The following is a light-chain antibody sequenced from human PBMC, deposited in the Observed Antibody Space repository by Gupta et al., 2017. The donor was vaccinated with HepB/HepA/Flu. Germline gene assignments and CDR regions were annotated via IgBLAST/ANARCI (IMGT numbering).Light chain of an antibody. V-gene: IGLV2-23*02. CDR3: CSYAGTTTWV. J-gene: IGLJ3*02. CDR1: SSDIGTYNL. Sequence: QSDLTQPASVSASPGQWTTISCTGTSSDIGTYNLVSWYQHRQGKAPKLILYEVNKRPSGVSNRFSGSKSGQTASLTISGLQAEDEADYYCCSYAGTTTWVFGEVTKLTVL. CDR2: EVN.